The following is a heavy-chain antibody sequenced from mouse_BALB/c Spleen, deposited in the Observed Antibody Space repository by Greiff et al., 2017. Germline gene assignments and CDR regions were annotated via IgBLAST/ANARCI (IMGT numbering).Heavy chain of an antibody. CDR1: GFTFSSYG. J-gene: IGHJ4*01. Sequence: DVQLVESGGDLVKPGGSLKLSCAASGFTFSSYGMSWVRQTPDKRLEWVATISSGGSYTYYPDSVKGRFTISRDNAKNTLYLQMSSLKSEDTAMYYGARHVYDYDGTYAMDYWGQGTSVTVSS. CDR2: ISSGGSYT. V-gene: IGHV5-6*01. CDR3: ARHVYDYDGTYAMDY. D-gene: IGHD2-4*01.